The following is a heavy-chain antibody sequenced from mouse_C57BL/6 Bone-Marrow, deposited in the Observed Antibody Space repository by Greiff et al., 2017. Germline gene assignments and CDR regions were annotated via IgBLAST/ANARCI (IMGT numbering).Heavy chain of an antibody. CDR2: IDPSDSYT. D-gene: IGHD1-1*01. J-gene: IGHJ1*03. Sequence: QVQLQQPGAELVMPGASVKLSCKASGYTFTSYWMHWVKQRPGQGLEWIGEIDPSDSYTNYNQKFKGKYTLTVDKSYSIAYMQLSSLTSEDSAVYYCSRRVVAHWYFDVWGTVTTVTVSS. CDR3: SRRVVAHWYFDV. V-gene: IGHV1-69*01. CDR1: GYTFTSYW.